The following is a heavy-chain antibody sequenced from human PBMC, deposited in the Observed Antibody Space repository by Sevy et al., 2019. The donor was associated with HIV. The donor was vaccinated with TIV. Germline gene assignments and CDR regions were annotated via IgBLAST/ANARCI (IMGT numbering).Heavy chain of an antibody. CDR2: IYTSGST. V-gene: IGHV4-4*07. J-gene: IGHJ5*02. CDR3: ARVRRFPPNNWFDP. Sequence: SETLSLTCTVSGGSISSYYWSWIRQPAGKGLEWIGRIYTSGSTNYNPSLKSRVTMSVDTSKNQFSLKLSSVTAADTAVYYCARVRRFPPNNWFDPWGQGTLVTVSS. CDR1: GGSISSYY. D-gene: IGHD3-10*01.